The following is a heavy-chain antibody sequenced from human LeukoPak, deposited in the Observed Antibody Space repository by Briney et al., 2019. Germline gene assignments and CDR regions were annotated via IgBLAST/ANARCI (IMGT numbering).Heavy chain of an antibody. V-gene: IGHV3-66*02. CDR2: IYSGGST. CDR3: AREEVSSGWYPTD. Sequence: GGSLRLSCGASGFTVSSNYMSWVRQAPGKGLEWVSVIYSGGSTYYADSVKGRFTISRDNSKNTLYLQMNSLRAEDTAVYYCAREEVSSGWYPTDWGQGTLVTV. J-gene: IGHJ4*02. D-gene: IGHD6-19*01. CDR1: GFTVSSNY.